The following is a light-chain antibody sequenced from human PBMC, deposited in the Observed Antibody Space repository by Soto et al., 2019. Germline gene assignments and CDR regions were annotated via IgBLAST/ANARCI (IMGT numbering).Light chain of an antibody. CDR2: GAS. Sequence: EIVLTQSPGTLSLSPGERATLSCRASQTFSTSYLAWYQQKPGQAPRLPIYGASTRATGVQARFSGSGSGTDHTLTIRSLEPEDSAVYYCQQRSNWPITFGQGTRLEIK. CDR1: QTFSTSY. CDR3: QQRSNWPIT. J-gene: IGKJ5*01. V-gene: IGKV3D-20*02.